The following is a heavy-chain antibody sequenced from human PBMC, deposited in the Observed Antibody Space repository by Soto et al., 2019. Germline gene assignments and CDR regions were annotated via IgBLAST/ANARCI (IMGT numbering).Heavy chain of an antibody. CDR2: ISGSGGST. CDR1: GFTFSSYA. V-gene: IGHV3-23*01. J-gene: IGHJ4*02. CDR3: AKRYYGDYEWAFDY. Sequence: EVQLLESGGGLVQPGGSLRLSCAASGFTFSSYAMSWVRQAPGKGLEWVSAISGSGGSTYYADSVKGRFTISRDNFXNTLDLKMSSLRAEDTAVYYCAKRYYGDYEWAFDYWGQGTLVTVSS. D-gene: IGHD4-17*01.